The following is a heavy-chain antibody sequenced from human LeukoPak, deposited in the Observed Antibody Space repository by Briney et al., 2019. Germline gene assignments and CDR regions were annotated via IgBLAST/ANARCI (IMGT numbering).Heavy chain of an antibody. D-gene: IGHD3-3*01. CDR2: IQTDGSST. Sequence: GGSLRLSCAASGFTFSSYWMHWVRQAPGKGLVWVSRIQTDGSSTTYADSVKGRFTISRDNAKNTLYLQMNSLRAEDTAVYYCASHPEYDFWSGYSYWGQGTLVTVSS. V-gene: IGHV3-74*01. CDR3: ASHPEYDFWSGYSY. J-gene: IGHJ4*02. CDR1: GFTFSSYW.